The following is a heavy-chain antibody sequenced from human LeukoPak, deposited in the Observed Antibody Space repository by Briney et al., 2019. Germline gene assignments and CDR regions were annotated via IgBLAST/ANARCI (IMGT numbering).Heavy chain of an antibody. V-gene: IGHV3-23*01. CDR1: GFTFSSEA. D-gene: IGHD6-19*01. CDR2: ISPAGGTT. Sequence: GGSLRLSCAVSGFTFSSEAMGWVRQLPGGGLEWVSTISPAGGTTYYAESMKGRFTISRDNSKSTLYLQMNSLRVEDTAVYYCAKDRSDNSSWYLGDYWGQGTLVTVSS. J-gene: IGHJ4*02. CDR3: AKDRSDNSSWYLGDY.